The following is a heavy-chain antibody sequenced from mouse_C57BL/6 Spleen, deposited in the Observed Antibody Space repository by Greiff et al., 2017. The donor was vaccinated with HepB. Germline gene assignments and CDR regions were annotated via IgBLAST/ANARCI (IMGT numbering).Heavy chain of an antibody. D-gene: IGHD2-3*01. CDR1: GFSLSTFGMG. Sequence: QVTLKECGPGILQPSQTLSLTCSFSGFSLSTFGMGVGWIRQPSGKGLEWLAHIWWDDDKYYNPALKSRLTISKDTSKNQVFLKIANVDTADTATYYCARIPLYDGYYEGFFAYWGQGTLVTVSA. CDR2: IWWDDDK. V-gene: IGHV8-8*01. J-gene: IGHJ3*01. CDR3: ARIPLYDGYYEGFFAY.